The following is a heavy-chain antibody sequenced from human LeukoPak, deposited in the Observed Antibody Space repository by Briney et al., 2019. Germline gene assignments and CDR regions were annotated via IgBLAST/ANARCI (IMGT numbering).Heavy chain of an antibody. CDR1: GVSIRNGNHY. D-gene: IGHD3-16*01. Sequence: SQTLSLTCTVSGVSIRNGNHYWTWIRQSPGKGLEWIGFIYYSGSTYYNPSLKSRVTISVDTSKNQFSLKLNSVTATDTAVYYCARHYGPWGQGTLVTVSS. V-gene: IGHV4-30-4*01. CDR3: ARHYGP. J-gene: IGHJ4*02. CDR2: IYYSGST.